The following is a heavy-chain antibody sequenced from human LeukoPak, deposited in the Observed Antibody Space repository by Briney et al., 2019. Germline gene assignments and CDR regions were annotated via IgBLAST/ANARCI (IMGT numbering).Heavy chain of an antibody. CDR2: ISAHNGNT. D-gene: IGHD3-22*01. Sequence: ASVKVSCKASGYTFTSYGINWVRQAPGPGLEWMGWISAHNGNTYYAQKLQGRVTMTTDTSTSTAYMELTRLKSDDTAVYYCARDYDSSGYYYQKASNYWGQGTLVTVSS. CDR1: GYTFTSYG. CDR3: ARDYDSSGYYYQKASNY. V-gene: IGHV1-18*01. J-gene: IGHJ4*02.